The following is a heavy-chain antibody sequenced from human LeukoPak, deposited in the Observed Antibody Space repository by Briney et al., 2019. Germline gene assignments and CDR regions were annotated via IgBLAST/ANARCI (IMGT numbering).Heavy chain of an antibody. CDR2: IKQDGSEK. CDR3: ARDTRWGGEDFGF. V-gene: IGHV3-7*04. CDR1: GFTFSSYW. Sequence: GGSLRLSCAASGFTFSSYWMTWVRQAPGKGLEWVANIKQDGSEKYYVDSVKGRFTISRVNAKNSVYLQMNSLRAEDTAVYYCARDTRWGGEDFGFWGQGTLVTVSS. J-gene: IGHJ4*02. D-gene: IGHD2-2*01.